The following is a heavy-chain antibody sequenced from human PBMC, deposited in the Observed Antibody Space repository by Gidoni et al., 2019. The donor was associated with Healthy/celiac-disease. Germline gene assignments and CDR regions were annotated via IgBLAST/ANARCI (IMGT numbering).Heavy chain of an antibody. CDR1: GFTFSSYS. J-gene: IGHJ4*02. Sequence: EVQLVESGGGLVKPGGSLRLSCAASGFTFSSYSMNWVRQAPGKGLEWVSSISSSSSYIYYADSVKGRFTISRDNAKNSLYLQMNSLRAEDTAVYYCARVGLEWLPLDYWGQGTLVTVSS. V-gene: IGHV3-21*01. D-gene: IGHD3-3*01. CDR3: ARVGLEWLPLDY. CDR2: ISSSSSYI.